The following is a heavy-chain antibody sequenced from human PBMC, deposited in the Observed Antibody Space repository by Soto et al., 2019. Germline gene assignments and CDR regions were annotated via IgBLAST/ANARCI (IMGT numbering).Heavy chain of an antibody. CDR1: GYTLTELS. CDR3: ATGDCSSTSCPPRGYGYYYYYYMDV. CDR2: FDPEDGET. J-gene: IGHJ6*03. V-gene: IGHV1-24*01. D-gene: IGHD2-2*01. Sequence: ASVKVSCKVSGYTLTELSMHWVRQAPGKGLEWMGGFDPEDGETIYAQKFQGRVTMTEDTSTDTAYMELSSLRSEDTAVYYCATGDCSSTSCPPRGYGYYYYYYMDVWGKGTTVTVSS.